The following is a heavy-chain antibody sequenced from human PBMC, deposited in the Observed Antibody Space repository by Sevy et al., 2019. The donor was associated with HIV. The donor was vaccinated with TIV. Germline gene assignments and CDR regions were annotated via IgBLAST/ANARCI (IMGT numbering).Heavy chain of an antibody. J-gene: IGHJ5*02. CDR1: GFTFSSYA. CDR2: ISGSGGTT. CDR3: AKEGGGLELPRGWFDP. Sequence: GGSLRLSCAASGFTFSSYAMSWVRQAPGKGLEWVSAISGSGGTTYYADSVKGRFTISRDNSKNTLYLQMNSLRAEDTAVYYSAKEGGGLELPRGWFDPWGQGTLVTVSS. V-gene: IGHV3-23*01. D-gene: IGHD1-7*01.